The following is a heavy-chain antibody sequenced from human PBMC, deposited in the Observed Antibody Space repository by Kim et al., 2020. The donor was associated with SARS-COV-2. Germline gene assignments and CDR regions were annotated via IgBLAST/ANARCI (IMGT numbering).Heavy chain of an antibody. CDR3: ARDGWLQSPFYDY. D-gene: IGHD5-12*01. CDR2: IKQDGSEK. J-gene: IGHJ4*02. V-gene: IGHV3-7*03. CDR1: GFTFSSYW. Sequence: GGSLRLSCAASGFTFSSYWMSWVRQAPGKGLEWVANIKQDGSEKYYVDSVKGRFTISRDNAKNSLYLQMNSLRAEDTAVYYCARDGWLQSPFYDYWGQGTLVTVSS.